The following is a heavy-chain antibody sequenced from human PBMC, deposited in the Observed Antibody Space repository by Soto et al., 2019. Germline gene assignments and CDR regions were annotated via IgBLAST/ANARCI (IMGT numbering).Heavy chain of an antibody. V-gene: IGHV4-59*01. D-gene: IGHD3-22*01. Sequence: SETLSLTCTVSGGSIYSFYWGWIRQPPGKGLEWIGYIYYSGSTNYNPSLRSRVTMSIDTAKNQFSLRLRSLTTADTAVYYCARGGAMIVVVDIWGQGTMVTVSS. CDR3: ARGGAMIVVVDI. CDR1: GGSIYSFY. CDR2: IYYSGST. J-gene: IGHJ3*02.